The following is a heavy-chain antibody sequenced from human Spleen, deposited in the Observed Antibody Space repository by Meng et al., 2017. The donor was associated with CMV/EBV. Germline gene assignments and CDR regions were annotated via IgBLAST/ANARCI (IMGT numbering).Heavy chain of an antibody. CDR3: ARDRQLIPAEYFQH. CDR1: GYSFTSYG. D-gene: IGHD6-13*01. V-gene: IGHV1-18*01. J-gene: IGHJ1*01. Sequence: KASGYSFTSYGISWVRQAPGQGLGWMGWISAYNSNTIYAQKFQGRLTMTTDTSTSTAYLELRTLRSDDTAVYYCARDRQLIPAEYFQHWGPGTLVTVSS. CDR2: ISAYNSNT.